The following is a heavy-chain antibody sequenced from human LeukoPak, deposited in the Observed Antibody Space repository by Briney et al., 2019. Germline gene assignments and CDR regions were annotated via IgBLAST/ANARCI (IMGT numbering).Heavy chain of an antibody. Sequence: SQTLSLTCVISGDSVSTNTAAWNWIRQSPSRGLEWLGRTQYRSKWYNSYAPSVKSRIIINPDTSKNQFSLHLSSVTPEDSAVYYFAGSFFGLFTFDFWGQGTLFTVSS. CDR3: AGSFFGLFTFDF. CDR1: GDSVSTNTAA. J-gene: IGHJ4*02. D-gene: IGHD3-10*01. V-gene: IGHV6-1*01. CDR2: TQYRSKWYN.